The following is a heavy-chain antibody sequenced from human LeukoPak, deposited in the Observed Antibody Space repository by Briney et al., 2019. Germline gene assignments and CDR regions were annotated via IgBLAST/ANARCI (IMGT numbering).Heavy chain of an antibody. D-gene: IGHD3-22*01. V-gene: IGHV1-2*02. J-gene: IGHJ4*02. CDR2: INPNSGGT. Sequence: ASVKVSCKASGYAFTGYYMHWVRQAPGQGLEWMGWINPNSGGTNYAQKFQGGVTMTRDTSVSTAYMELSRLRSDDTAVYYCARGGSRYYDSSGYYYDYWGQGTLVTVSS. CDR1: GYAFTGYY. CDR3: ARGGSRYYDSSGYYYDY.